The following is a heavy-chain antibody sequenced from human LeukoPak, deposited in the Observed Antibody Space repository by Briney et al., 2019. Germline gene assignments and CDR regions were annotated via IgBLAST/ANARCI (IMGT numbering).Heavy chain of an antibody. Sequence: GRSLRLSCAASGFTFSSYSMNWVRQAPGKGLEWVSSISSSSSYIYYADSVKGRFTISRDNAKNSLYLQMNSLRAEDTAVYYCARGLHFPPYYYDSSGYSYFDYWGQGTLVTVSS. D-gene: IGHD3-22*01. V-gene: IGHV3-21*01. J-gene: IGHJ4*02. CDR3: ARGLHFPPYYYDSSGYSYFDY. CDR1: GFTFSSYS. CDR2: ISSSSSYI.